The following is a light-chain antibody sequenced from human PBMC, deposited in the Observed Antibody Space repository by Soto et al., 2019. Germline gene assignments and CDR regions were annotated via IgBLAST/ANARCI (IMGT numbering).Light chain of an antibody. CDR1: SSDIGSQNL. CDR3: CSYAGRNTFYV. CDR2: EGS. J-gene: IGLJ1*01. V-gene: IGLV2-23*03. Sequence: QSVLTQPASVSASPGQSIAISCTGASSDIGSQNLVSWYQQHPGKAPKLVIYEGSKRPSGVSDRFSGSKSANTASLTISGLQAEDEADYYCCSYAGRNTFYVFGTVTKVTVL.